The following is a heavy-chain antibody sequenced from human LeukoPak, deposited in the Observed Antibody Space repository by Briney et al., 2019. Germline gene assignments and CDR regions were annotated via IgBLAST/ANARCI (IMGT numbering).Heavy chain of an antibody. D-gene: IGHD3-22*01. CDR3: ARSHPGLSSGYYGDY. CDR2: INPNSGGT. Sequence: GASVKVSCKASGYTFTGYYMHWVRQAPGQGLEWMGRINPNSGGTNYAQKFQGRVTMTRDTSISTAYMELSRLRSDDTAVYYCARSHPGLSSGYYGDYWGQGTLVTVSS. J-gene: IGHJ4*02. V-gene: IGHV1-2*06. CDR1: GYTFTGYY.